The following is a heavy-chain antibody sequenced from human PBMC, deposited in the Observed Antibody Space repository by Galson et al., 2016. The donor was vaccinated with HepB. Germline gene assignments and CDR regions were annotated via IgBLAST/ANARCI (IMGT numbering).Heavy chain of an antibody. CDR1: SGSFSDFS. J-gene: IGHJ2*01. CDR2: IDHGGST. CDR3: ARGPTIAAAGTGDWYFDL. D-gene: IGHD6-13*01. V-gene: IGHV4-34*01. Sequence: LSLTCTVSSGSFSDFSWSWFRQPPGKGLEWIAEIDHGGSTNYNLSLQSRATTSLDTSKNQFSLRLTSVIAADTAVYSCARGPTIAAAGTGDWYFDLWGRGALVTVSS.